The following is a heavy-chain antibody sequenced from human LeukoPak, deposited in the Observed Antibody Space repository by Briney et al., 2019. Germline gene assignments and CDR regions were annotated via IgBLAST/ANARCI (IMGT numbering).Heavy chain of an antibody. D-gene: IGHD6-6*01. CDR2: ISRSSSHI. Sequence: PGGSLRLSCAASGFTFSNYDMNWVRQAPGKGLEWVSYISRSSSHIYYADSMRGRLTISRDNAKSSLYLQMDSLRDEDTAIYYCAREGHGSSPTKDFDYWGQGTLVTVSS. CDR1: GFTFSNYD. V-gene: IGHV3-21*01. J-gene: IGHJ4*02. CDR3: AREGHGSSPTKDFDY.